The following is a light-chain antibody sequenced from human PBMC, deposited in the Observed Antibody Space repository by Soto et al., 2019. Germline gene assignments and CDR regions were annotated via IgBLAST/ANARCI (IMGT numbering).Light chain of an antibody. J-gene: IGKJ5*01. CDR3: QQRSSWPPT. V-gene: IGKV3D-20*02. CDR2: GAS. Sequence: EIVLTQSPGTLSLSPGERATLSCRASQSVSSSYLAWYQQKPGQAPTLLIYGASTRATGVPARFSGSGSGTDFTLTISSLEPEDFAVYYCQQRSSWPPTFGQGTRLEIK. CDR1: QSVSSSY.